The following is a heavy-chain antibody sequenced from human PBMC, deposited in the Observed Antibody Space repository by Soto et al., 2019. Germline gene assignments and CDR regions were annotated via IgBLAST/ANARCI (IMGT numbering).Heavy chain of an antibody. V-gene: IGHV5-51*01. Sequence: PGESLKSSCEGSGCSFTSYWICWVRQMPGKGLEWMGIIYPGDSDTRHSPSFQGQVTISADKSISTAYLQWSSLKASDTAMYYCARHFSSLGYYYDSSGYPDYWGQGTLVTVSS. CDR3: ARHFSSLGYYYDSSGYPDY. J-gene: IGHJ4*02. CDR2: IYPGDSDT. CDR1: GCSFTSYW. D-gene: IGHD3-22*01.